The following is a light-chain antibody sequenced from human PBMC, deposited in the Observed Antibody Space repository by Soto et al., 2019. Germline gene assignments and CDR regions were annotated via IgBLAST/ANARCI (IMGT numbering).Light chain of an antibody. CDR1: QSVLYSSNNKNY. J-gene: IGKJ1*01. CDR2: WAS. Sequence: DIVMTQSPDSLAVSLGERATINCKSSQSVLYSSNNKNYLDWYQQKPGQPPKLLIYWASTRESGVPERFSGSGSGTDFTLTISSLQAEDVAVYYCQQYYSTPTFGQGTKVEIK. V-gene: IGKV4-1*01. CDR3: QQYYSTPT.